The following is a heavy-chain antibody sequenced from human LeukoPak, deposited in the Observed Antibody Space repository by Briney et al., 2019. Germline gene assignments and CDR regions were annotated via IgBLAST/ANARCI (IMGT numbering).Heavy chain of an antibody. J-gene: IGHJ4*02. D-gene: IGHD6-19*01. CDR1: GFTFNSYD. CDR3: GKTTTGYSSGRYPGWPVDY. Sequence: GGSLRLSCAASGFTFNSYDMYWVRQAPGKGLEWVSGICRSGGTAHYADSVKGRFTISRDNSKNTVYLQMDSLRVEDTAVYYCGKTTTGYSSGRYPGWPVDYWGQGTLVTVSS. CDR2: ICRSGGTA. V-gene: IGHV3-23*01.